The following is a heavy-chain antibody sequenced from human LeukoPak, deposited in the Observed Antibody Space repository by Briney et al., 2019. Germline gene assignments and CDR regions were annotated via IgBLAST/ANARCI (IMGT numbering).Heavy chain of an antibody. Sequence: GGSLRLSCAASGFTFSRYWMHWVRQAPGKGLVWVSRINTDGRSTTYADAVKGRFIISRDNAKNTLYLQLNSLRAEDTAVYYRARDLVGATTDYWGQGTLVTVSS. CDR3: ARDLVGATTDY. CDR1: GFTFSRYW. CDR2: INTDGRST. D-gene: IGHD1-26*01. V-gene: IGHV3-74*01. J-gene: IGHJ4*02.